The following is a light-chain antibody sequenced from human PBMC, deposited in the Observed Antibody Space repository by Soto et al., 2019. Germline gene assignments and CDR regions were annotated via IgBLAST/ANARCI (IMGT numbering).Light chain of an antibody. CDR2: LGS. V-gene: IGKV2-28*01. Sequence: DLVLTQSPLSLPVIPGEPASISCRSSQSLQYSNGYNYLDWYFQKPGQSPQLLISLGSTRASGVPDRFSGSGSGTDFTLKISRVEADDVGVYYCFQGLQTPPITFGQGTRLEIK. J-gene: IGKJ5*01. CDR3: FQGLQTPPIT. CDR1: QSLQYSNGYNY.